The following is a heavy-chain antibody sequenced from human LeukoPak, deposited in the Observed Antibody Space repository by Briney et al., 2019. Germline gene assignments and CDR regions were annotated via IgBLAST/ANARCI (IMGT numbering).Heavy chain of an antibody. CDR2: INHSGST. J-gene: IGHJ4*02. CDR1: GGSFSGYY. V-gene: IGHV4-34*01. Sequence: SETLSLTCAVHGGSFSGYYWSWIRQPPGKGLEWIGEINHSGSTNYNPSLKSRVTISVDTSKNQFSLKLSSVTAADTAVYYCARGGYTNSSLPFDYWGQGTLVTVSS. CDR3: ARGGYTNSSLPFDY. D-gene: IGHD5-18*01.